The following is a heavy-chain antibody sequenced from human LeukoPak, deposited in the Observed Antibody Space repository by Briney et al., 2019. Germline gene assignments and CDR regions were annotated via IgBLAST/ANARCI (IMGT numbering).Heavy chain of an antibody. CDR2: VGQDGSEN. CDR1: GFTFSNYW. D-gene: IGHD6-19*01. V-gene: IGHV3-7*01. CDR3: ATGGGWYFDY. J-gene: IGHJ4*02. Sequence: GGSLRLSCAASGFTFSNYWMNWVRQAPGKGLEWVASVGQDGSENYYVDSVKGRFTISRDNAKNSLYLQMNSLRVEDTAVYYCATGGGWYFDYWGQGALITASS.